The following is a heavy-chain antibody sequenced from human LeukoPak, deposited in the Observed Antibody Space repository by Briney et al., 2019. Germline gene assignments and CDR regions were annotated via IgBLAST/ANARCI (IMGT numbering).Heavy chain of an antibody. D-gene: IGHD1-26*01. CDR3: ARVGPATAFDY. CDR2: ISSNGDST. V-gene: IGHV3-64*01. J-gene: IGHJ4*02. Sequence: VGSLRLSCAASGFTFSRFSMHWVRQAPGKGLEYVSAISSNGDSTYYANSVKDRFTISRDNSKNTLYLQMGSLRAEDVAVYYCARVGPATAFDYWGQGTLVTLSS. CDR1: GFTFSRFS.